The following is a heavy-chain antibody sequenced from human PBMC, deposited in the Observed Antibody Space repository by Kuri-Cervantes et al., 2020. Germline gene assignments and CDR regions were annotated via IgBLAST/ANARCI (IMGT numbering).Heavy chain of an antibody. CDR3: SSRSSTSSYYYMDV. CDR2: IYYSERT. D-gene: IGHD2-2*01. V-gene: IGHV4-59*01. J-gene: IGHJ6*03. Sequence: SQTLSLTCAVSGYSISSYYWTWIRQPPGKGLEWIGNIYYSERTNYNPSLQSRVTISVDTSKNQFSLKLSSVTAADTAVYYCSSRSSTSSYYYMDVWGKGTTVTVSS. CDR1: GYSISSYY.